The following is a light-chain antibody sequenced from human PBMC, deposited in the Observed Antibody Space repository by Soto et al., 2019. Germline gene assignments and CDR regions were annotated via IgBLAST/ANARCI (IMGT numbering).Light chain of an antibody. J-gene: IGKJ1*01. CDR1: QSVSSN. CDR3: QQYNNWWT. Sequence: MTQSPSTLSVSPGERATLSCRASQSVSSNLAWYQQKPGQAPRLLIYGASTRATGIPARFSGSGSGTEFTLTISSLQSEDFAVYYCQQYNNWWTFGQGTRWIS. CDR2: GAS. V-gene: IGKV3-15*01.